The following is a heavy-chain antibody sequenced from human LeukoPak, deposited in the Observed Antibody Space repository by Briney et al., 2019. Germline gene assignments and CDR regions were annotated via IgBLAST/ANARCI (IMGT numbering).Heavy chain of an antibody. J-gene: IGHJ6*03. CDR3: AREGAYYDSSGYYYYYYMDV. CDR1: GYTFSSYW. V-gene: IGHV3-74*01. Sequence: PGASVRLSCAASGYTFSSYWMHWVRQAPGKGLVWVSRINCDGSSTSYADSVKGRFTISRDNAKNTLYLQMTSLRAEDTAVYYCAREGAYYDSSGYYYYYYMDVWGKGTTVTVS. CDR2: INCDGSST. D-gene: IGHD3-22*01.